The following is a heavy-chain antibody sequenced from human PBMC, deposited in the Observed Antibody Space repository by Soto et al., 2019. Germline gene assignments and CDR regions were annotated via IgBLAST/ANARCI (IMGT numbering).Heavy chain of an antibody. Sequence: LRLSCAASGFIFGSHWMSWVRQAPGKGLEWVANINQDGSEKHNVDPVKGRFTISRDNAKNSLYLQMNSLRAEDTAVYYCARDHVVPGIICDYWGQGILVTVSS. CDR3: ARDHVVPGIICDY. D-gene: IGHD3-10*01. J-gene: IGHJ4*02. CDR1: GFIFGSHW. CDR2: INQDGSEK. V-gene: IGHV3-7*01.